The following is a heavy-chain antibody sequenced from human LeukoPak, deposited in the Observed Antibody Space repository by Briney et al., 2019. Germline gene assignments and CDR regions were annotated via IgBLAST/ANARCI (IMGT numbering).Heavy chain of an antibody. Sequence: ASVTVSCKASGYTFTGYYMHWVRQAPGQGLEWMGWINPNSGGTNYAQKFQGRVTMTRDTSISTAYMELSRLRSDDTAVYYCARDFYSAVAGTWADYWGQGTLVTVSS. CDR2: INPNSGGT. V-gene: IGHV1-2*02. CDR1: GYTFTGYY. J-gene: IGHJ4*02. D-gene: IGHD6-19*01. CDR3: ARDFYSAVAGTWADY.